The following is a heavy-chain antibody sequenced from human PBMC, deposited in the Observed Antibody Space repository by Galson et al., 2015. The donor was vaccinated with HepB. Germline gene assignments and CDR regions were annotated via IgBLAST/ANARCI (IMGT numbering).Heavy chain of an antibody. CDR1: GFTFSVYS. V-gene: IGHV3-21*01. D-gene: IGHD6-13*01. CDR3: ARELAADTNFDY. J-gene: IGHJ4*02. Sequence: SLRLSCAASGFTFSVYSMTWVRQAPGKGLEWVSSISSSSSYIYYADSVKGRFTISRDNAKNSLYLQMNSLRAEDTAVYHCARELAADTNFDYWGQGTLVTVSS. CDR2: ISSSSSYI.